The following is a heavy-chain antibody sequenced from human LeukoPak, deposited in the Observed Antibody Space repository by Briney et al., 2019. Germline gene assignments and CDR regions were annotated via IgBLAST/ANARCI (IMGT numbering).Heavy chain of an antibody. D-gene: IGHD3-22*01. J-gene: IGHJ5*02. CDR3: AITYYYDSSGYPGWFDP. Sequence: GESLKISCKGSGYSFTSYWIGWVRQMPGKGLEWMGIIYPGDSDTRYSPSFQGQVTISADKSISTAYLQWSSLKASDTAMYYCAITYYYDSSGYPGWFDPWGQGTLVTVSS. CDR2: IYPGDSDT. V-gene: IGHV5-51*01. CDR1: GYSFTSYW.